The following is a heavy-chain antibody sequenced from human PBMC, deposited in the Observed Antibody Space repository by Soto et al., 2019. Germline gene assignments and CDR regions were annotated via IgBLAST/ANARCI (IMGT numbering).Heavy chain of an antibody. Sequence: GASVKVSCNASGYTFTGYYMHWVRQAPGQGLEWMGWIKPNSGGTNYAKKFQGWVTMTRDTSISTDYMELSRLRSDDTAVYYCARDPVNGMDXWGQGTTVTVS. CDR1: GYTFTGYY. CDR2: IKPNSGGT. V-gene: IGHV1-2*04. J-gene: IGHJ6*02. CDR3: ARDPVNGMDX.